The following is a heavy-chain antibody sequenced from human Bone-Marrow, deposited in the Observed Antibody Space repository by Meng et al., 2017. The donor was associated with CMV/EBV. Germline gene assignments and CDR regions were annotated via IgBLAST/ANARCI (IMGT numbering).Heavy chain of an antibody. J-gene: IGHJ6*02. Sequence: GESLKISCAASGFIFSNCDMNWVRQAPGKGLEWVSDISSSGMNVNYADSVKGRFAISRYNARNSLYLQMNSLTADDTAVYYCARRPLYDYGLDVWGQGTTVTVSS. V-gene: IGHV3-48*03. CDR2: ISSSGMNV. CDR3: ARRPLYDYGLDV. CDR1: GFIFSNCD. D-gene: IGHD2/OR15-2a*01.